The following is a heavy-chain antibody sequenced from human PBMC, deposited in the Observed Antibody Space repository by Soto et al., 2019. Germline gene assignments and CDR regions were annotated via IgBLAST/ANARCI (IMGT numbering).Heavy chain of an antibody. CDR2: ISSSSSTI. CDR3: ARGPITIFGVVIIPWFDP. CDR1: GFTFSSYS. Sequence: GGSLRLSCAASGFTFSSYSMNWVRQAPGKGLEWVSYISSSSSTIYYADSVKGRFTISRDNAKNSLYLQMNSLRAEDTAVFYCARGPITIFGVVIIPWFDPWGQGTLVTVSS. V-gene: IGHV3-48*01. D-gene: IGHD3-3*01. J-gene: IGHJ5*02.